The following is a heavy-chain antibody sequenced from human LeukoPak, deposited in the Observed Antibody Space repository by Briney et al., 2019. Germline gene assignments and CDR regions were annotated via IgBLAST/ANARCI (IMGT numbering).Heavy chain of an antibody. D-gene: IGHD3-22*01. J-gene: IGHJ4*02. CDR1: GFTFSSYA. CDR3: ARGDYYYDSSGY. V-gene: IGHV3-30-3*01. Sequence: PGGSLRLSCAASGFTFSSYAMHWVRQAPGKGLEWVAVISYDGSNKYYADSVKGRFTISRDNSKNTLYLQMNSLRAEDTAVYYCARGDYYYDSSGYWGQGTLVTVSS. CDR2: ISYDGSNK.